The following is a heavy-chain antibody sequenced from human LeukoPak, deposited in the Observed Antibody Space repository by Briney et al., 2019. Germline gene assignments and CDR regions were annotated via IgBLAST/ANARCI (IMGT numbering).Heavy chain of an antibody. V-gene: IGHV2-5*01. J-gene: IGHJ4*02. Sequence: SGPTLVNPTQTLTLTCTFSGFSLSTSGVGVGWIRQPPGKALEWHALIYWNDDKRYSPSLKSRLTITKDTSKNQVVLTMTNMDPVDTATYYCAREYYYDSSGYGQGFDYWGQGTLVTVSS. CDR1: GFSLSTSGVG. CDR3: AREYYYDSSGYGQGFDY. CDR2: IYWNDDK. D-gene: IGHD3-22*01.